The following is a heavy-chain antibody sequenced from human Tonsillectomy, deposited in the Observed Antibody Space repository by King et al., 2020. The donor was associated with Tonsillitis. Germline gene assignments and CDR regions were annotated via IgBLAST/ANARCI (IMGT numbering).Heavy chain of an antibody. Sequence: DVQLVESGAEVKKPGESLRISCEASGYSFTSYWIIWVRQMPGKGLEWMGKIDPIDSYTNYSPSFQGHVTISADKSINTAYLQWSSLKASDTAMYFCARVGWFDTSDYTTFDPWGQGTLVTVSS. V-gene: IGHV5-10-1*03. CDR3: ARVGWFDTSDYTTFDP. CDR1: GYSFTSYW. CDR2: IDPIDSYT. J-gene: IGHJ5*02. D-gene: IGHD3-22*01.